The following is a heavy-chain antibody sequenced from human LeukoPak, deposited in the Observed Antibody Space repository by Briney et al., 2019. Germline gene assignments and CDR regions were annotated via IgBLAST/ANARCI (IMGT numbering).Heavy chain of an antibody. J-gene: IGHJ4*02. D-gene: IGHD2-8*01. CDR3: TRVYLERLTAGYFDH. CDR2: ISDDGRQT. V-gene: IGHV3-30*04. CDR1: GFTFTDYA. Sequence: PGRSLRLSCAASGFTFTDYAMNWVRQAPGTGLEWVAVISDDGRQTYYADSVKGRFTVSRDNSRDTVYLQMNSLRDEDTATYYCTRVYLERLTAGYFDHWGPGSLVAVSS.